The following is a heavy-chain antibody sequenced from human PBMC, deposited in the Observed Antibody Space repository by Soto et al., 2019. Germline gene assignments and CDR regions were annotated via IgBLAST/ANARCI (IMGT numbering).Heavy chain of an antibody. CDR1: GGTFSSYT. CDR3: ARDDFQSSSPTSWFDP. Sequence: ASVKVSCKASGGTFSSYTISWVRQAPGQGLEWMGRIIPILGIANYAQKFQGRVTITADKSTSTAYMELSSLRSEDTAVYYCARDDFQSSSPTSWFDPWGQGTLVTVSS. J-gene: IGHJ5*02. CDR2: IIPILGIA. D-gene: IGHD6-13*01. V-gene: IGHV1-69*04.